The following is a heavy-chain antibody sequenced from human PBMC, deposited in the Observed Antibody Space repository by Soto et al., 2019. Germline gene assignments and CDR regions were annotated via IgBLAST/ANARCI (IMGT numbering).Heavy chain of an antibody. CDR2: IGGGDT. CDR3: AKDGMNFNSVWDPFDV. CDR1: GFTFNTYA. D-gene: IGHD2-21*01. J-gene: IGHJ3*01. V-gene: IGHV3-23*01. Sequence: GGSLRLSCAASGFTFNTYAMSWVRQAPGKGLEWVAGIGGGDTHYADSVTGRFTISRDDSKSTVSLQMNSLRVEDTAVYYCAKDGMNFNSVWDPFDVWGQGTLVTVSS.